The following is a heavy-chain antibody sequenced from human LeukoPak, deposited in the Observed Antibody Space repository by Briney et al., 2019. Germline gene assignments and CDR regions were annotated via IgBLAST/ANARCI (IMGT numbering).Heavy chain of an antibody. CDR1: GGSISSSSYY. D-gene: IGHD4-17*01. Sequence: PAETLSLTCTVSGGSISSSSYYWGWLRQPPGKGREWIGSIYYSGTNHYNPSLKSRVTISVDTSKSQFSLKLRSVTAADTAVYYCGRDYGDYPYWYFDPWGRGTVVTVSS. V-gene: IGHV4-39*01. J-gene: IGHJ2*01. CDR3: GRDYGDYPYWYFDP. CDR2: IYYSGTN.